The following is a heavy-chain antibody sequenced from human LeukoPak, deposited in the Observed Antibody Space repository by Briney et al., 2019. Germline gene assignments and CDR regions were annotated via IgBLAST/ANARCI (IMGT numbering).Heavy chain of an antibody. CDR3: ARDPFGGVIAFMDV. Sequence: AGGSLRLSCAASGFTFSSYWMHWVRKAPGKGLVWVSRINSDGSSTSYADSVKGRFTISRDNAQNTLYLQMNSLRAEDTDVYYCARDPFGGVIAFMDVWGKGTTVTVSS. V-gene: IGHV3-74*01. J-gene: IGHJ6*04. D-gene: IGHD3-16*02. CDR1: GFTFSSYW. CDR2: INSDGSST.